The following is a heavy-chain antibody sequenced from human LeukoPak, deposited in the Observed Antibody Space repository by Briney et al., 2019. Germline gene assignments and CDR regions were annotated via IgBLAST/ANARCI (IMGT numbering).Heavy chain of an antibody. CDR3: ARSVYYSDTSGHNNY. CDR2: IYYTGST. CDR1: GGSIRSSSYY. Sequence: SETLSLTCTVSGGSIRSSSYYWGWIRQTPGKGLEWVGTIYYTGSTYFNPSLKSRVTLSIDTSKNQFSLKLSSVTAADTAVYYCARSVYYSDTSGHNNYWGQGTRATVSS. D-gene: IGHD3-22*01. J-gene: IGHJ4*02. V-gene: IGHV4-39*01.